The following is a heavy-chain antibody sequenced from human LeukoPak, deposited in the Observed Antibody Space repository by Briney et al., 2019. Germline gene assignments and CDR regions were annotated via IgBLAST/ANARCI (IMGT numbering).Heavy chain of an antibody. CDR3: VGFYDFWSGYQGDWFDP. J-gene: IGHJ5*02. D-gene: IGHD3-3*01. Sequence: SETLSLTCAVYGVSISSDNWWTWVRQPPGKGLEWIGEINHSGSTNYNPSLKSRVTISVDTSKNQFSLKLSSVTAADTAVYYCVGFYDFWSGYQGDWFDPWGQGTLVTVSS. CDR2: INHSGST. CDR1: GVSISSDNW. V-gene: IGHV4-4*02.